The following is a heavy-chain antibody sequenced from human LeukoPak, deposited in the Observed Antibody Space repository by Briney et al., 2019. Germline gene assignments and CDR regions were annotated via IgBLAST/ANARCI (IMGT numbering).Heavy chain of an antibody. D-gene: IGHD3-22*01. Sequence: ASVKVSCKASGYTFTRNYINWLRQAPGQGLEWMGMIGPSGGGTAYAQKFQDRVTMTSDTSTSTVYMELNSLRSEDTAVYYCARLIGDYYDNSRSSYWHGHLDYWGQGALVTVSS. J-gene: IGHJ4*02. CDR3: ARLIGDYYDNSRSSYWHGHLDY. CDR2: IGPSGGGT. V-gene: IGHV1-46*01. CDR1: GYTFTRNY.